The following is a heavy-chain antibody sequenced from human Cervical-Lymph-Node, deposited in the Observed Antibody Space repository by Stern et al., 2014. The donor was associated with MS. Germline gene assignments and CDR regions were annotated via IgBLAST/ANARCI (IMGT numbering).Heavy chain of an antibody. CDR2: IGTAGDT. CDR1: GFTFSSYD. D-gene: IGHD6-19*01. V-gene: IGHV3-13*01. J-gene: IGHJ4*02. CDR3: ARGRSGWVFDY. Sequence: EMQLVESGGGLVQPGGSLRLSCAASGFTFSSYDMHWVRQATGKGLEWVSAIGTAGDTYYPGSVKGRFTISRENAKNSLYLQMNSLRAGDTAVYYCARGRSGWVFDYWGQGTLVTVSS.